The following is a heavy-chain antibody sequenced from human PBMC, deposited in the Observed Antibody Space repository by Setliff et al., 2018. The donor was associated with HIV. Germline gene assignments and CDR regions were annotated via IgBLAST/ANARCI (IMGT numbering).Heavy chain of an antibody. CDR2: STPLLDTT. CDR1: GGTFSSYG. J-gene: IGHJ6*02. D-gene: IGHD5-18*01. V-gene: IGHV1-69*05. Sequence: ASVKVSCKASGGTFSSYGITWVRQAPGQGLEWMGGSTPLLDTTNYAQKFQGRVTITTDESTNTVYMELSSLRSDDTAVYYCARDPAPYTAMVNHYYYGMDVWGQGTTVTVSS. CDR3: ARDPAPYTAMVNHYYYGMDV.